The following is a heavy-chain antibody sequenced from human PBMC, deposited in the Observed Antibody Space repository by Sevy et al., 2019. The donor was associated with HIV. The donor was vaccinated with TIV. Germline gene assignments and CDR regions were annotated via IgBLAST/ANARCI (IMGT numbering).Heavy chain of an antibody. CDR1: GYTFTGYY. CDR3: ARGGGSGSYPRAEYFQH. D-gene: IGHD1-26*01. Sequence: ASVKVSCKASGYTFTGYYMHWVRQAPGQGLEWMGRINPNSGGTNYAQKFQGGVTMTRDTSISTAYMGLGRLRSDDTAVYYCARGGGSGSYPRAEYFQHWGQGTLVTVSS. V-gene: IGHV1-2*06. J-gene: IGHJ1*01. CDR2: INPNSGGT.